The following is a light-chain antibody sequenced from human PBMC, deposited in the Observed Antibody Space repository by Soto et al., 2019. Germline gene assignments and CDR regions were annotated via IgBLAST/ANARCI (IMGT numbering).Light chain of an antibody. CDR1: SSNIGSNY. CDR2: RNN. Sequence: QSVLTQPPSASGTPGQRVTISCSGSSSNIGSNYVYWYQQLPGTAPKLLIYRNNQRPSGVPDRFSGSKSGTSASLAISGLLSEDEADYYCAAWDDSLSGDVFGTGTKLTVL. V-gene: IGLV1-47*01. CDR3: AAWDDSLSGDV. J-gene: IGLJ1*01.